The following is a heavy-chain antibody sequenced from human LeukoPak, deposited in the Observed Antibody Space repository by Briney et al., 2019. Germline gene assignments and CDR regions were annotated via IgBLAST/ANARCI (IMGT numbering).Heavy chain of an antibody. V-gene: IGHV3-9*01. CDR3: ARDRYSGSYPLDY. Sequence: GGSLRLSCAASGFTFDDYAMYWVRQAPGKGLEWVSGISWNSGRTAYADSVKGRFTISRDNAKNSLYLQMNSLRAEDTAVYYCARDRYSGSYPLDYWGQGTLVTVSS. D-gene: IGHD1-26*01. CDR2: ISWNSGRT. J-gene: IGHJ4*02. CDR1: GFTFDDYA.